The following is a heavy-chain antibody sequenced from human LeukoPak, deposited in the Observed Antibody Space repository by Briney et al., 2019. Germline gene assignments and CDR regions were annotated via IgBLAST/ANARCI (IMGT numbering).Heavy chain of an antibody. D-gene: IGHD3-3*01. CDR2: IYTSGST. V-gene: IGHV4-61*02. CDR1: GGSISSGSYY. CDR3: ARDAPYYDFWSGASFDY. J-gene: IGHJ4*02. Sequence: PSQTLSLTCTVSGGSISSGSYYWSWIRQPAGKGLEWIGRIYTSGSTNYNPSLKSRVTMSVDTSKNQFSLKLSSVTAADTAVYYCARDAPYYDFWSGASFDYWGQGTLVTVSS.